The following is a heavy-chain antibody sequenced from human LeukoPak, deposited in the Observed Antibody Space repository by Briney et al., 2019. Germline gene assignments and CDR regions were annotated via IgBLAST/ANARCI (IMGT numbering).Heavy chain of an antibody. CDR2: ISGSGGST. Sequence: GGSLRLSCAASGFTFSSYAMSWVRQAPGKGLEWVSAISGSGGSTYYADSVKGRFTIFRDNSKNTLYLQMNSLRAEDTAVYYNAKDTTMKGETLTTARKTLATDFWSGYSTPSTSEYFQHWGQGTLVTVSS. CDR3: AKDTTMKGETLTTARKTLATDFWSGYSTPSTSEYFQH. D-gene: IGHD3-3*01. J-gene: IGHJ1*01. CDR1: GFTFSSYA. V-gene: IGHV3-23*01.